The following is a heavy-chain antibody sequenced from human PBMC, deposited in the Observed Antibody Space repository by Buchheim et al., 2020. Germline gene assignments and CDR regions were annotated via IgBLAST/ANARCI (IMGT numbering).Heavy chain of an antibody. CDR2: ISSSSSYI. CDR3: ARRGGLVYWTPDYYGMDV. D-gene: IGHD3-9*01. J-gene: IGHJ6*02. Sequence: EVQLVESGGGLVKPGGSLRLSCAASGFTFSSYSMNWVRQAPGKGLEWVSSISSSSSYIYYADSVKGRFTISRDNAKNSLYLQMNSLRAEDTAVYYCARRGGLVYWTPDYYGMDVWGQGTT. CDR1: GFTFSSYS. V-gene: IGHV3-21*01.